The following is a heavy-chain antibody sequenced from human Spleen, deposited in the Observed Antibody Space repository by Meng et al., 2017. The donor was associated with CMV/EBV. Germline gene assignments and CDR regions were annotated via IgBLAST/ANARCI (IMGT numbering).Heavy chain of an antibody. D-gene: IGHD3-16*02. CDR3: ARGPGITVGGVIIWPLED. J-gene: IGHJ4*02. CDR2: ITPAFETA. Sequence: TFSSISRMWVRQAPGQWLEWLGGITPAFETADYAQKFRDRVTITTDDSATTAYMEMSSLGSEDTAVYFCARGPGITVGGVIIWPLEDWGQGTLVTVSS. V-gene: IGHV1-69*05. CDR1: TFSSIS.